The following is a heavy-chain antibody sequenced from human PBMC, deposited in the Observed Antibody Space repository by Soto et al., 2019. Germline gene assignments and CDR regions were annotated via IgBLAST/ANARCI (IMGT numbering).Heavy chain of an antibody. J-gene: IGHJ6*02. CDR3: ASEYDYGDLNYYYYGMDV. CDR2: ISSSSSTI. D-gene: IGHD4-17*01. V-gene: IGHV3-48*02. CDR1: GFTFSSYS. Sequence: EVQLVESGGGLVQPGGSLRLSCAASGFTFSSYSMNWVRQAPGKGLEWVSYISSSSSTIYYADSVKGRFTISRDNAKNALYVQMIGLRDEDTAVDYCASEYDYGDLNYYYYGMDVWGQGTTVTVSS.